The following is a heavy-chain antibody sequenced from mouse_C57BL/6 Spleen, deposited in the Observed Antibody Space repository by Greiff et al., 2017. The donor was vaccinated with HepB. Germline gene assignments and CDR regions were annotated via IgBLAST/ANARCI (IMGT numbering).Heavy chain of an antibody. CDR1: GYAFSSSW. D-gene: IGHD4-1*02. J-gene: IGHJ1*03. V-gene: IGHV1-82*01. CDR3: ASPTGTPPYWYFDV. Sequence: VKLQESGPELVKPGASVKISCKASGYAFSSSWMNWVKQRPGKGLEWIGRIYPGDGDTNYNGKFKGKATLTADKSSSTAYMQLISLTSEDSAVYFCASPTGTPPYWYFDVWGTGTTVTVSS. CDR2: IYPGDGDT.